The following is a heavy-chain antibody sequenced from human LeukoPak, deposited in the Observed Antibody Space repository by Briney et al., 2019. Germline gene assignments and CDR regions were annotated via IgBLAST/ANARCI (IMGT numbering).Heavy chain of an antibody. J-gene: IGHJ6*03. Sequence: ASVKVSCKASGYTFTGYYMHWVRQAPGQGLEWMGWTNPNSGGTNYAQKFQGRVTMTRDTSISTAYMELSRLRSDDTAVYYCARGSGGSKRSYYMDVWGKGTTVTVSS. CDR1: GYTFTGYY. V-gene: IGHV1-2*02. CDR3: ARGSGGSKRSYYMDV. CDR2: TNPNSGGT. D-gene: IGHD3-10*01.